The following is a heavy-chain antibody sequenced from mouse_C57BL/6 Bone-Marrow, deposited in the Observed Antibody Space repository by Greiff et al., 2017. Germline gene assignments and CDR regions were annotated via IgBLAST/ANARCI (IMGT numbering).Heavy chain of an antibody. Sequence: QVQLQQPGAELVKPGASVKMSCKASGYTFTSYWITWVKQRPGQGLEWIGDIYPGSGSTNYNEKFKSKATLTVDTSSSTAYMQLSSLTSEDSAVYYCARSGRFITTALDYWGQGTTLTVSS. CDR2: IYPGSGST. J-gene: IGHJ2*01. CDR3: ARSGRFITTALDY. V-gene: IGHV1-55*01. D-gene: IGHD1-1*01. CDR1: GYTFTSYW.